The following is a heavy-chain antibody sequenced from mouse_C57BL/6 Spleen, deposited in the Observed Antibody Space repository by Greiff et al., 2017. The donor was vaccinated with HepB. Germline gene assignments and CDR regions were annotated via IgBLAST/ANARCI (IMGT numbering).Heavy chain of an antibody. CDR3: ARRGGYGSSYGDAMDY. D-gene: IGHD1-1*01. J-gene: IGHJ4*01. CDR2: INPSNGGT. CDR1: GYTFTSYW. V-gene: IGHV1-53*01. Sequence: QVQLQQPGPELVKPGASVKLSCKASGYTFTSYWMHWVKQRPGQGLEWIGNINPSNGGTNYNEKFKSKATLTVDKSSSTAYMQLSSLTSEDSAVYYCARRGGYGSSYGDAMDYWGQGTSVTVSS.